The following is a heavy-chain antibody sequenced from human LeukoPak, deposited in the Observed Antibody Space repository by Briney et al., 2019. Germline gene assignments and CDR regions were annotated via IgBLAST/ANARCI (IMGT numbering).Heavy chain of an antibody. V-gene: IGHV3-15*01. CDR3: TIQLPPYGPIDY. D-gene: IGHD4-17*01. J-gene: IGHJ4*02. CDR2: IKSETDGGTT. CDR1: GFTFTKAW. Sequence: PGGSLRLSCAGSGFTFTKAWMNWVRQTPERGLEWVGRIKSETDGGTTDYAALIKGRITISRDDSRNTMYLQMNSLKTEDTAKYYCTIQLPPYGPIDYWGQGTLSPSPQ.